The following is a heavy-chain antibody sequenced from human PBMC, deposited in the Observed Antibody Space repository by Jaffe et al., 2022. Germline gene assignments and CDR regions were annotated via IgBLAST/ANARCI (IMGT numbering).Heavy chain of an antibody. Sequence: QVQLQESGPGLVKPSQTLSLTCTVSGGSISSGSYSWSWIRQPAGKGLEWIGRIYSSGSTNYNPSLESRVTISIDTSKNQFSLRLSSVTAADTAVYYCARSDAFDIWGQGTMVTVSS. V-gene: IGHV4-61*02. CDR2: IYSSGST. J-gene: IGHJ3*02. CDR3: ARSDAFDI. CDR1: GGSISSGSYS.